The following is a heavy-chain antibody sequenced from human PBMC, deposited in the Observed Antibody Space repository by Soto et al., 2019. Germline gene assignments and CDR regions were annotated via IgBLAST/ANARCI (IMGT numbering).Heavy chain of an antibody. CDR1: GFTFSTFE. V-gene: IGHV3-48*03. Sequence: PVGSLRLSCAGSGFTFSTFEMSWVRQAPGKGLEWISYITSGSSIYYADSVKGRFTISRDNAKNSVYLQMNSLRAEDTAIYYCARVMYATWSSFDYWGQGTLLTVSS. CDR3: ARVMYATWSSFDY. J-gene: IGHJ4*02. CDR2: ITSGSSI. D-gene: IGHD1-26*01.